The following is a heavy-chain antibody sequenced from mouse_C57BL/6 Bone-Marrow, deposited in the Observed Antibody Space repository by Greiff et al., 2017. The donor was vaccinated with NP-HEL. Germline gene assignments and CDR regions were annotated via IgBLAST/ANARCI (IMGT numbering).Heavy chain of an antibody. V-gene: IGHV1-26*01. CDR2: INPNNGGT. CDR1: GYTFTDYY. J-gene: IGHJ4*01. CDR3: ARSLWDAMDY. D-gene: IGHD6-1*01. Sequence: VQLQQSGPELVKPGASVKISCKASGYTFTDYYMNWVKQSHGKSLEWIGDINPNNGGTSYNQKFKGKATLTVDKSSSTAYMELRSLTSEDSAVYYCARSLWDAMDYWGQGTSVTVSS.